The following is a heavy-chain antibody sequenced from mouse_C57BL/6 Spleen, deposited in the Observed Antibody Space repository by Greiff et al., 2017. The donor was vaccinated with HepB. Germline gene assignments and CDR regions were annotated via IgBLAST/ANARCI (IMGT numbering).Heavy chain of an antibody. J-gene: IGHJ4*01. CDR3: ARWGGDPMDY. Sequence: EVQRVESGPELVKPGASVKISCKASGYSFTGYYMNWVKQSPEKSLEWIGEINPSTGGTTYNQKFKAKATLTVDKSSSTAYMQLKSLTSEDSAVYYCARWGGDPMDYWGQGTSVTVSS. CDR2: INPSTGGT. V-gene: IGHV1-42*01. CDR1: GYSFTGYY.